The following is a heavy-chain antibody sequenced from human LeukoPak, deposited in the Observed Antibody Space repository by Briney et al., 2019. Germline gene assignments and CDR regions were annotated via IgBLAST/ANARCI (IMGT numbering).Heavy chain of an antibody. CDR2: IYYSGST. J-gene: IGHJ4*02. Sequence: SETLSLTCTVSGGSISSYYWSWIRQPPGKGLEWIGYIYYSGSTYYNPSLKSRVTISVDRSKNQFSLKLSSVTAADTAVYYCVRTVTTDYFDYWGQGTLVTVSS. V-gene: IGHV4-59*12. CDR1: GGSISSYY. D-gene: IGHD4-11*01. CDR3: VRTVTTDYFDY.